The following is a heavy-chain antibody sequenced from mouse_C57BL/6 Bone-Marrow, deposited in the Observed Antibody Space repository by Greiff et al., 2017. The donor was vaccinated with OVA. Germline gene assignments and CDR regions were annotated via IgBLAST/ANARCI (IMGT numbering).Heavy chain of an antibody. V-gene: IGHV1-81*01. J-gene: IGHJ1*03. CDR3: ARPARGYFDV. D-gene: IGHD3-3*01. CDR1: GYTFTSYG. Sequence: QVQLKESGAELARPGASVKLSCKASGYTFTSYGISWVKQRTGQGLEWIGEIYPRSGNTYYNEKFKGKATLTADKSSSTAYMELRSLTSEDSAVYFCARPARGYFDVWGTGTTVTVSS. CDR2: IYPRSGNT.